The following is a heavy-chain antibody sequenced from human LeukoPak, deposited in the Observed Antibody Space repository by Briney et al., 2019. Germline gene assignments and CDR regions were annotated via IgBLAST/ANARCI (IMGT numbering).Heavy chain of an antibody. Sequence: GRSLRLSCAASGFTFSSYGMHWVRQAPGKGLEWVAVISYDGSNKYYADSVKGRFTISRDNSKNTLYLQMNSLRAEDTAVYYCARDDYGDYGMDVWGQGTTVTVSS. D-gene: IGHD4-17*01. CDR2: ISYDGSNK. J-gene: IGHJ6*02. V-gene: IGHV3-30*03. CDR1: GFTFSSYG. CDR3: ARDDYGDYGMDV.